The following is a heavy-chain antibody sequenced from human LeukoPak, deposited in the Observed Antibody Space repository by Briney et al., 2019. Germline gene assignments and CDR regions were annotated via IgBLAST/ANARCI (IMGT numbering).Heavy chain of an antibody. V-gene: IGHV4-34*01. D-gene: IGHD3-10*01. Sequence: PSETLSLTCAVYGVSFSGYYWSWIRQPPGKGLEWIGGINHSRTTNYNPSLKSRVTISVDTSKNQFSLKLSSVTAADTAVYYCAREDKWFGNAFDIWGQGTMVTVSS. CDR2: INHSRTT. J-gene: IGHJ3*02. CDR3: AREDKWFGNAFDI. CDR1: GVSFSGYY.